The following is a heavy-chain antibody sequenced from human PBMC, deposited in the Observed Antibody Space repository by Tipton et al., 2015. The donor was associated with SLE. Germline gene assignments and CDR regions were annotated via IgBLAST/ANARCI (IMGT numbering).Heavy chain of an antibody. CDR3: ARGGVVPAAIGEAESPLGSFDP. J-gene: IGHJ5*02. CDR1: GGSISGYY. V-gene: IGHV4-39*07. D-gene: IGHD2-2*01. Sequence: TLSLTCTVSGGSISGYYWGWIRQPPGQGLEWIGSIYYTGSTYYNPSLKSRVTVSVDTSKNQFSLKLTSVTAADTAVYYCARGGVVPAAIGEAESPLGSFDPWGQGTLVTVSS. CDR2: IYYTGST.